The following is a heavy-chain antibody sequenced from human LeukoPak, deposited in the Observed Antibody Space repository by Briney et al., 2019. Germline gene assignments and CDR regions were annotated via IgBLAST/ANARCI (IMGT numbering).Heavy chain of an antibody. J-gene: IGHJ4*02. Sequence: GGSLRLSCAASGFTFSSYSMNWVRQAPGKGLGWVSYISSSSSTIYYADSVKGRFTISRDNAKNSLYLQMNSLRAEDTAVYYCARSTVIVGFDYWGQGTLVTVSS. CDR2: ISSSSSTI. CDR1: GFTFSSYS. V-gene: IGHV3-48*04. D-gene: IGHD4-11*01. CDR3: ARSTVIVGFDY.